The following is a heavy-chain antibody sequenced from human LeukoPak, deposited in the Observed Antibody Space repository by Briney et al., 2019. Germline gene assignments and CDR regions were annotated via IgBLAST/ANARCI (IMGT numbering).Heavy chain of an antibody. Sequence: GGSLRLSCAASGFTFSSYGMHWVRQAPGKGLEWVAFIRYDGGNTYYADSVKGRVTISRDNSKNTLYLQMNSLRAEDTAVYYCAKNSTSPYYFDYWGQGTLVTVSS. D-gene: IGHD2-2*01. CDR2: IRYDGGNT. CDR3: AKNSTSPYYFDY. CDR1: GFTFSSYG. J-gene: IGHJ4*02. V-gene: IGHV3-30*02.